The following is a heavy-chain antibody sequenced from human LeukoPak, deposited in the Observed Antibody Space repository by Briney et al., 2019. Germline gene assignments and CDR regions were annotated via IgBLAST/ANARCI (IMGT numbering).Heavy chain of an antibody. V-gene: IGHV3-48*03. Sequence: QPGGSLRLSCAASGFTFSSYEMHWVRQAPGQGLEWVADISSSGTSIYYADSVKGRFTISRDNAKTSLYLQMNSLRAEDTAVYYCARLLVATPGVDPWGQGTLVTVSS. J-gene: IGHJ5*02. CDR2: ISSSGTSI. CDR3: ARLLVATPGVDP. CDR1: GFTFSSYE. D-gene: IGHD5-12*01.